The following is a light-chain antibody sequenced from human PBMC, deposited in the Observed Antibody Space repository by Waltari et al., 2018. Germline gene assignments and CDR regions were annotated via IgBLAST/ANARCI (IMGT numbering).Light chain of an antibody. Sequence: DIVLTQSPDSLPVSLGERATINCKSSQNILYNSNNKNYLAWYQQKPGQPPKLLIYWASTRQFGVPERFSGSGSGTDFTLTISSLQAEDVAVYYCQQFVGTPWTFGQGTKVEIK. V-gene: IGKV4-1*01. CDR2: WAS. CDR3: QQFVGTPWT. CDR1: QNILYNSNNKNY. J-gene: IGKJ1*01.